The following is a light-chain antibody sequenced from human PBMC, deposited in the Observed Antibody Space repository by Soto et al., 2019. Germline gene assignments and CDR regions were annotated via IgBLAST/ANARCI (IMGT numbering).Light chain of an antibody. CDR3: AAWDDRLNGWV. Sequence: QSALTQAPSATGIPGQRVTISCSGSSSNIGSNTVNWYQQVPGTAPKLLIYNNNQRPSGVPDRFSGSKSGTSASLAISGLQSEDEGDYYCAAWDDRLNGWVLGGGTQLTVL. CDR1: SSNIGSNT. CDR2: NNN. V-gene: IGLV1-44*01. J-gene: IGLJ3*02.